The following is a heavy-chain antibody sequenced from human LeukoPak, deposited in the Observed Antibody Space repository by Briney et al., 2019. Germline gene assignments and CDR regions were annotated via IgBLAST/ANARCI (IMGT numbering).Heavy chain of an antibody. CDR1: GFTFSSYD. CDR3: ARGAGYCSGGSCLGDAFDI. J-gene: IGHJ3*02. V-gene: IGHV3-13*05. CDR2: IGTAGDP. D-gene: IGHD2-15*01. Sequence: GGSLRLSCAASGFTFSSYDMHWVRQATGKGLEWVSAIGTAGDPYYPGSVKGRFTISRENAKNSLYLQMNSLRAGDTAVYYCARGAGYCSGGSCLGDAFDIWGQGTMVTVSS.